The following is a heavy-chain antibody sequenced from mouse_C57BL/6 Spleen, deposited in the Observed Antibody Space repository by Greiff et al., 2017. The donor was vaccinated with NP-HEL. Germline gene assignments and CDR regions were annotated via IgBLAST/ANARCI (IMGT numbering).Heavy chain of an antibody. Sequence: EVKLMESGGGLVQPGGSLSLSCAASGFTFTDYYMSWVRQPPGKALEWLGFIRNKANGYTTEYSASVKGRFTISRDNSQSILYLQMNALRAEYSATYYCARYGLYDGLYYAMDYWGQGTSVTVSS. D-gene: IGHD2-3*01. CDR1: GFTFTDYY. V-gene: IGHV7-3*01. CDR3: ARYGLYDGLYYAMDY. CDR2: IRNKANGYTT. J-gene: IGHJ4*01.